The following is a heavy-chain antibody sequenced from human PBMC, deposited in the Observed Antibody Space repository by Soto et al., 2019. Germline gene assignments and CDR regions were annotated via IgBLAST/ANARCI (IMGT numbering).Heavy chain of an antibody. V-gene: IGHV3-66*01. CDR1: GFTVSSNY. CDR3: ARGGGSSWPYHFDY. J-gene: IGHJ4*02. D-gene: IGHD6-13*01. Sequence: GGSLRLSCAASGFTVSSNYMSWVRQASGKGLEWVSVLYSDGTTFYADSVKGRFTISRDNSKNTPYLQMNGLRAGDTAVYYCARGGGSSWPYHFDYWGQGALVTVSS. CDR2: LYSDGTT.